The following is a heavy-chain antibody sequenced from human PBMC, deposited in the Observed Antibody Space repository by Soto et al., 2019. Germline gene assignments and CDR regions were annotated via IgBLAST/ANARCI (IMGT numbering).Heavy chain of an antibody. D-gene: IGHD6-6*01. V-gene: IGHV1-18*04. Sequence: GGSVKVSCKAAGYTFTNYDVSWVRQAPGQGLEWMGWISTSTGNTNYAQKLQGRVTMTTDTSASTAYMELRSLRSDDTAVYYCASGDGMAARHDGYDIWGQGTKGTVSS. CDR1: GYTFTNYD. CDR2: ISTSTGNT. CDR3: ASGDGMAARHDGYDI. J-gene: IGHJ3*02.